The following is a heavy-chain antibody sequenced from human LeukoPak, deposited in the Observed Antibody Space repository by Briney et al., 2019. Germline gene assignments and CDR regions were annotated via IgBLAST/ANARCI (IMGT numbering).Heavy chain of an antibody. D-gene: IGHD2-15*01. CDR1: GFTFSSYW. J-gene: IGHJ4*02. Sequence: GGSLRLSCAASGFTFSSYWMHWVRQVPGKGLVWVSRITREGSSASYADSVKGRFTISRDNAKNTLYLQMNSLRAEDTAVYYCARGSSVVALDWGQGTLVAVSS. CDR3: ARGSSVVALD. CDR2: ITREGSSA. V-gene: IGHV3-74*01.